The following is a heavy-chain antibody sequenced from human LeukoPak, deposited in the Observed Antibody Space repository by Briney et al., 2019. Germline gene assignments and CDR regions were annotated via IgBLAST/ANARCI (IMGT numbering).Heavy chain of an antibody. CDR3: AKERKDYYDSSGYYEGLFGAFDI. Sequence: GGSLRLSCAASGFTFSSYAMSWVRQAPGKGLEWVAAISGSGGSTYYADSVKGRFTISRDNSKNTLYLQMNSLRAEDTAVYYCAKERKDYYDSSGYYEGLFGAFDIWGQGTMVTVSS. V-gene: IGHV3-23*01. D-gene: IGHD3-22*01. CDR2: ISGSGGST. J-gene: IGHJ3*02. CDR1: GFTFSSYA.